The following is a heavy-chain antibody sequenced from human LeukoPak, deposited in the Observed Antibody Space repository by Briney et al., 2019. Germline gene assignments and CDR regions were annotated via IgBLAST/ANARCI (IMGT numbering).Heavy chain of an antibody. Sequence: SETLSLTCTVSGGSISRSSYYWGWTRQPPGKGLEWIATIYYSGSTYYNPSLKSRVTISADTSKNQFSLKLSSVTAADTAVYYCARLTSGHFDYWGQGTLVTVSS. J-gene: IGHJ4*02. CDR3: ARLTSGHFDY. CDR1: GGSISRSSYY. CDR2: IYYSGST. D-gene: IGHD3-10*01. V-gene: IGHV4-39*01.